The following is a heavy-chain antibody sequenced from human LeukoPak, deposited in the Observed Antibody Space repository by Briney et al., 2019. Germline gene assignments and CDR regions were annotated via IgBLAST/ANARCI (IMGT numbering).Heavy chain of an antibody. V-gene: IGHV3-23*01. CDR1: GFSFSNYA. D-gene: IGHD4-17*01. CDR2: ISGSIGST. J-gene: IGHJ3*02. Sequence: GGSLRLSCAASGFSFSNYAMSWVRQGPGKGLEWVSAISGSIGSTFYTDSVKGRFTISRDNSKNTLYLQMNSLRAEDTAVYYCAKDPIDYGENDAFDIWGQGTMVTVSS. CDR3: AKDPIDYGENDAFDI.